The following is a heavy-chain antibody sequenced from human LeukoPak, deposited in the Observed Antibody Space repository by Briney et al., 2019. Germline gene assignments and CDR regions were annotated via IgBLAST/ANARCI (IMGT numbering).Heavy chain of an antibody. D-gene: IGHD3-10*01. J-gene: IGHJ3*02. CDR1: GYSFTSYW. CDR3: ARPLVRGVWDGAFDI. CDR2: IYPGDSDT. Sequence: GESLKISCKGSGYSFTSYWIGWVRQMPGKGLEWMGIIYPGDSDTRYSPSFQGQVTISADKSISTAYLQWSSLKASDTAIYYCARPLVRGVWDGAFDIWGQGTMVTVSS. V-gene: IGHV5-51*01.